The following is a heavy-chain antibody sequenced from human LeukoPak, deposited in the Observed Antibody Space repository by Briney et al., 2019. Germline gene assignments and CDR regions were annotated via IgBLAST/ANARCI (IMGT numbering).Heavy chain of an antibody. Sequence: ASVKVSCKASGYTFTGYYMHWVRQAPGQGLEWMGYINPISADTNYAQKFQGRVTMTRDTSISTAYMELSRLTSDDTAMYYCATITWDTFGCWGQGTLVTVSS. CDR2: INPISADT. CDR3: ATITWDTFGC. CDR1: GYTFTGYY. D-gene: IGHD1-26*01. J-gene: IGHJ4*02. V-gene: IGHV1-2*02.